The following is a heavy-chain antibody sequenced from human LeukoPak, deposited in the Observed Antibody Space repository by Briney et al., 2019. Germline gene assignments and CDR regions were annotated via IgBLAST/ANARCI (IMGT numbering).Heavy chain of an antibody. J-gene: IGHJ5*02. CDR2: IYKSGST. CDR3: ARRPVRIAVAGYRSRWFDP. CDR1: GYSIRTDYY. D-gene: IGHD6-19*01. V-gene: IGHV4-38-2*02. Sequence: PPETLSLTCTVSGYSIRTDYYWGWIRQPPGRGPEWIGTIYKSGSTNYNPSLKSRVTISVDTSKNQFSLKLSSVTAADTAVYYCARRPVRIAVAGYRSRWFDPWGQGTLVTVSS.